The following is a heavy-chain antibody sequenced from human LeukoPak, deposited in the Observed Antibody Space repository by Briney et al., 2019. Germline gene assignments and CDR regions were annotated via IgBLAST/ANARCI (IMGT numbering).Heavy chain of an antibody. Sequence: GASVKVSCKASGYTFTGYYMHWVRQAPGQGLEWMGWINPNSGGTNYAQKFQGRVTMTRDTSISTAYMELSRLRSDDTALYYCARSTVTHRYYYYYYMDVWGKGTTVTVSS. CDR3: ARSTVTHRYYYYYYMDV. J-gene: IGHJ6*03. CDR1: GYTFTGYY. V-gene: IGHV1-2*02. CDR2: INPNSGGT. D-gene: IGHD4-17*01.